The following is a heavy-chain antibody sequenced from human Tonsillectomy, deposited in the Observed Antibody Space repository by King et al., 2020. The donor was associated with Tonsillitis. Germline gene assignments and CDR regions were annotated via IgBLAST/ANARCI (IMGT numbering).Heavy chain of an antibody. CDR1: GFTFNTYD. Sequence: VQLVESGGGLVKPGGSLRLSCAASGFTFNTYDMNWVRQAPGKGLEWVSYINRGSSHIYYADSVKGRFTISRDNAKNSLYLQMDSLRAEDTAVYYCARDWAYPARVGGMDGWGQGTTVTVSS. D-gene: IGHD2-2*02. J-gene: IGHJ6*02. CDR2: INRGSSHI. CDR3: ARDWAYPARVGGMDG. V-gene: IGHV3-21*01.